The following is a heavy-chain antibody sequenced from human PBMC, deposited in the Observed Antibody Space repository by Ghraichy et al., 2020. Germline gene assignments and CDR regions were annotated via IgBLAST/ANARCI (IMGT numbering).Heavy chain of an antibody. CDR1: GFTFSSYW. CDR2: IKQDGSEK. CDR3: ARDRSSYRYFDWLPPTFDY. J-gene: IGHJ4*02. V-gene: IGHV3-7*03. Sequence: GGSLRLSCAASGFTFSSYWMSWVRQAPGKGLEWVANIKQDGSEKYYVDSVKGRFTISRDNAKNSLYLQMNSLRAEDTAVYYCARDRSSYRYFDWLPPTFDYWGQGTLVTVSS. D-gene: IGHD3-9*01.